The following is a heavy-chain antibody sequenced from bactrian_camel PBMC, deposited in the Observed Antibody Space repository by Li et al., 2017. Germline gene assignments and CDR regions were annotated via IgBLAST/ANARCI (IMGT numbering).Heavy chain of an antibody. D-gene: IGHD4*01. CDR2: IHIDGTSRTT. V-gene: IGHV3S26*01. Sequence: HVQLVESGGGSVQVGGSLRLSCAAAGILYNTYCMAWFRQAPGKGREGVASIHIDGTSRTTRYAGFFKERFTISQNKELTLQIDSLKPEDTAMYYCAQAADYWSDYAYWSQGTQVTVS. CDR3: AQAADYWSDYAY. CDR1: GILYNTYC. J-gene: IGHJ4*01.